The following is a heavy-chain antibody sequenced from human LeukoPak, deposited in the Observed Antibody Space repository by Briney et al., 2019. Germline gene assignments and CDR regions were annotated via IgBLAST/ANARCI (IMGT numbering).Heavy chain of an antibody. Sequence: GGSLRLSCAASGFTFSSYAMSWVRQAPGKGLEWVSAISGSGGTTYYADSVKGRFTISRDNSKNTLYLQMNSLRAEDTAVYYCARDSRQDYYDSSGYLWFAFDIWGQGTMVTVSS. V-gene: IGHV3-23*01. D-gene: IGHD3-22*01. CDR1: GFTFSSYA. J-gene: IGHJ3*02. CDR3: ARDSRQDYYDSSGYLWFAFDI. CDR2: ISGSGGTT.